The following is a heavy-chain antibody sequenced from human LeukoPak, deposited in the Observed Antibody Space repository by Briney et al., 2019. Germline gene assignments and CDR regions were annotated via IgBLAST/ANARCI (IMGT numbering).Heavy chain of an antibody. Sequence: GSSVKVSCKASGGTFMRHSISWVRQAPGQGLEWMGGIIPILAAADYPQKFQGRVTMTTDTSTSTAHMELRSLRYDDTAVYYCARDGRSAAYEPDYWGQGTLVTVSS. D-gene: IGHD1-26*01. CDR2: IIPILAAA. CDR3: ARDGRSAAYEPDY. CDR1: GGTFMRHS. V-gene: IGHV1-69*16. J-gene: IGHJ4*02.